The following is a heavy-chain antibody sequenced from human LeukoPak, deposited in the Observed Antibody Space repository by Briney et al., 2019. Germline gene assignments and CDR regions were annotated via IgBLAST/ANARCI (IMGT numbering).Heavy chain of an antibody. D-gene: IGHD1-7*01. CDR1: GGTFSSYA. Sequence: SVKVSCKASGGTFSSYAISWVRQAPGQGLEWMGGIIPIFRTPNYAEKFQGRVTITTDESTNTAYMDLSSLRSEDTALYYCARAGGPITGTIYYFDYWGQGTLVTVSS. V-gene: IGHV1-69*05. CDR3: ARAGGPITGTIYYFDY. CDR2: IIPIFRTP. J-gene: IGHJ4*02.